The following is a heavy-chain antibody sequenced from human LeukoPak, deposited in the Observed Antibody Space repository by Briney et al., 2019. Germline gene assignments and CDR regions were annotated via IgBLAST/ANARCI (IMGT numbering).Heavy chain of an antibody. V-gene: IGHV1-2*02. CDR1: GYTFTGYY. CDR3: ARLRSYYDAFDI. CDR2: INPNSGGT. D-gene: IGHD1-26*01. Sequence: ASVKVSCKASGYTFTGYYMHWVRQAPGQGLEWMGWINPNSGGTNYAQKFQGRVTMTRDTSISTAYMELSRLRSDDTAVYYCARLRSYYDAFDIWGQGTMVTVSS. J-gene: IGHJ3*02.